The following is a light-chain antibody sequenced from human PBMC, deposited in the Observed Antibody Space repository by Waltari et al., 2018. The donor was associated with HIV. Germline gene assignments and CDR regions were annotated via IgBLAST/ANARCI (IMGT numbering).Light chain of an antibody. J-gene: IGLJ2*01. CDR2: RNN. Sequence: QSVLTQPPSASGTPGQRVTISCSGSSSNIGRNYVSWYQQLPGTAPKLLIQRNNQRPSGVPDRFSGSKSGTSASLAISGLRSEDEADYYCAAWDDSLSGYVVFGGGTKLTVL. CDR3: AAWDDSLSGYVV. CDR1: SSNIGRNY. V-gene: IGLV1-47*01.